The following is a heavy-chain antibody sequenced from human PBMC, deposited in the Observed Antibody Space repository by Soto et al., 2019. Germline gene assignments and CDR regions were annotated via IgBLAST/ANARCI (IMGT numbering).Heavy chain of an antibody. Sequence: QVQLVQSGAEVKKPGASVKVSCKASGYTFTSYDINWVRQATGQGLDWMGCMNPNRGNTGYAQKFQGRVTMTRNTSISTAYMELSSLRSEDTAVYYCARPHCSSTSCYSHYYYGMDVCGQGATVTVSS. J-gene: IGHJ6*02. CDR1: GYTFTSYD. D-gene: IGHD2-2*01. CDR3: ARPHCSSTSCYSHYYYGMDV. V-gene: IGHV1-8*02. CDR2: MNPNRGNT.